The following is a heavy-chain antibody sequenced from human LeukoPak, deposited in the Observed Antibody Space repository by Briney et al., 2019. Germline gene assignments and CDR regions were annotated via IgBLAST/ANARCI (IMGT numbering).Heavy chain of an antibody. CDR2: ISGSSSYI. D-gene: IGHD1-26*01. Sequence: GSLRLSCAASGFTFSSYAMSWVRQAPGKGLEWVSAISGSSSYIYYADSVKGRFTISRDNAKNSLYLQMNSLRAEDTAVYYCARSSRGSYMDWGQGTLVTVSS. J-gene: IGHJ4*02. CDR1: GFTFSSYA. V-gene: IGHV3-21*01. CDR3: ARSSRGSYMD.